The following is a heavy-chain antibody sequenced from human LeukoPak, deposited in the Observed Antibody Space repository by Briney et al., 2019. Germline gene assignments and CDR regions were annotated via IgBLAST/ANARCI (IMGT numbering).Heavy chain of an antibody. V-gene: IGHV3-66*01. J-gene: IGHJ4*02. Sequence: GGSLRPSCAASGFPVSSNYMSWGRQAPGKGLEGVSVIYRGSSTYYADSVKGRFTLSRDNSKNTLYLQMNSLRAEDTAVYYCAREVDNRYCSSTSCAPYFAYWGQGTLVTVSS. D-gene: IGHD2-2*01. CDR2: IYRGSST. CDR3: AREVDNRYCSSTSCAPYFAY. CDR1: GFPVSSNY.